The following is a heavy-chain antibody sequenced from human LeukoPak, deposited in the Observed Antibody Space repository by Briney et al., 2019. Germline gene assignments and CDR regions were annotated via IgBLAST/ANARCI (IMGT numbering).Heavy chain of an antibody. V-gene: IGHV3-33*06. CDR2: IWYDGSNK. CDR1: GFTFSSYG. D-gene: IGHD5-18*01. Sequence: PGGSLRLSCAASGFTFSSYGMHWVRQAPGKGLEWVAVIWYDGSNKYYADSVKGRFTTSRDNSKNTLYLQMDSLRAEDTAVYYCAKESGGYSYGYWLYYFDYWGQGTLVTVSS. CDR3: AKESGGYSYGYWLYYFDY. J-gene: IGHJ4*02.